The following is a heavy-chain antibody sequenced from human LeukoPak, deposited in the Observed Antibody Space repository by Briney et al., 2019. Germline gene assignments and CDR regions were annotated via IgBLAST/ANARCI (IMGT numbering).Heavy chain of an antibody. D-gene: IGHD3-9*01. CDR3: AKDTPGFYDILTGEDAFDI. J-gene: IGHJ3*02. CDR1: GFTFDDYA. Sequence: GGSLRLSCAASGFTFDDYAMHWVRQAPGKGLEWVSLISGDGGSTYYADSVKGRFTISRVNSKNSLYLQMNSLRTEDTALYYCAKDTPGFYDILTGEDAFDIWGQGTMVTVSS. V-gene: IGHV3-43*02. CDR2: ISGDGGST.